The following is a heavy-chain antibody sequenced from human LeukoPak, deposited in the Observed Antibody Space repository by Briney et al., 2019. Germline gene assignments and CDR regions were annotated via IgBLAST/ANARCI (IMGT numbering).Heavy chain of an antibody. CDR1: GYTFTSYY. D-gene: IGHD3-9*01. V-gene: IGHV1-46*01. J-gene: IGHJ6*03. CDR2: INPSGGST. Sequence: ASVEVSCKASGYTFTSYYMHWVRQAPGQGLEWMGIINPSGGSTSYAQKFQGRVTMTRDTSTSTVYMELSSLRSEDTAVYYCARGPDAYYDILTGYSYFYYYYMDVWGKGTTVTVSS. CDR3: ARGPDAYYDILTGYSYFYYYYMDV.